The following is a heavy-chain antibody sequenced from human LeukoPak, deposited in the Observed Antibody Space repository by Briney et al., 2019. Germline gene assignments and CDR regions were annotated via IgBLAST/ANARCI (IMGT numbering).Heavy chain of an antibody. V-gene: IGHV3-30-3*01. D-gene: IGHD1-26*01. CDR3: ARPILPNGGSYPAQH. Sequence: GGSLRLSCAASGFTFSSYAMHWVRQAPGKGLEWVAVISYDGSNKYYADSVKGRFTISRDNSKNTLYLQMNSLRAEDTAIYYCARPILPNGGSYPAQHWGQGTLVIVSS. CDR2: ISYDGSNK. CDR1: GFTFSSYA. J-gene: IGHJ1*01.